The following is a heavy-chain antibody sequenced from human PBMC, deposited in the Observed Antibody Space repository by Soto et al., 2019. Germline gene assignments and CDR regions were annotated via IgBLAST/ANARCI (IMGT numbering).Heavy chain of an antibody. CDR1: RFTFTNAW. CDR3: TPQREISHY. CDR2: IKTKADGETT. D-gene: IGHD2-2*01. J-gene: IGHJ4*02. V-gene: IGHV3-15*01. Sequence: EVQLVESGGGLVKPGESLRLSCAASRFTFTNAWMTWVRQAPGKGLEWLGRIKTKADGETTDYAAPVKGRFTISRDDSKNTLYLQMNSLKTEDTAVYYCTPQREISHYWGQGTLVTVSS.